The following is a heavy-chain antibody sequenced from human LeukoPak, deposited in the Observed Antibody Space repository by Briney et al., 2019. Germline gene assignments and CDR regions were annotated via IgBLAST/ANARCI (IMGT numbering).Heavy chain of an antibody. CDR3: ARDQGSLTRSWYTGY. V-gene: IGHV1-2*06. CDR2: INPNTGET. D-gene: IGHD6-13*01. J-gene: IGHJ4*02. CDR1: GYTFTGYH. Sequence: GASVKVSCKASGYTFTGYHIHWVRQAPGQGLEWMGRINPNTGETNFAQKFQGRVTMTRDTSITTAYMELGSLRPDDTAVYFCARDQGSLTRSWYTGYWGQGTQVTVSS.